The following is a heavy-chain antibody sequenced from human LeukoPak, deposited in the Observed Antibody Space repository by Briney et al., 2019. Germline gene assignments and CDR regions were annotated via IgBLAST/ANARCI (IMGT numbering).Heavy chain of an antibody. CDR1: GYSFTSYW. CDR3: ARGSYYDFWSGYYPDAFDI. J-gene: IGHJ3*02. V-gene: IGHV5-51*01. Sequence: GESLKISCKGSGYSFTSYWIGWVRQMPGKGLEXMGIIYPGDSDTRYSPSFQGQVTISADKSISTAYLQWSSLKASDTAMYYCARGSYYDFWSGYYPDAFDIWGQGTMVTVSS. D-gene: IGHD3-3*01. CDR2: IYPGDSDT.